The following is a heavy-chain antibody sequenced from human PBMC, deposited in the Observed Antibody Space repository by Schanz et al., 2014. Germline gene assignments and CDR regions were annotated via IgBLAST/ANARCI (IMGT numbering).Heavy chain of an antibody. CDR2: INPSSGPT. D-gene: IGHD2-15*01. CDR1: VYTFPTYD. CDR3: SNSLALLDDPQIMWVPLCGGSEAYDP. Sequence: SSKASVYTFPTYDINWVRQAPVQVLEWMGIINPSSGPTNYAQKFQVRVTITENESTTPAFMDLSSQRPDDTAVYVCSNSLALLDDPQIMWVPLCGGSEAYDP. V-gene: IGHV1-46*01. J-gene: IGHJ5*02.